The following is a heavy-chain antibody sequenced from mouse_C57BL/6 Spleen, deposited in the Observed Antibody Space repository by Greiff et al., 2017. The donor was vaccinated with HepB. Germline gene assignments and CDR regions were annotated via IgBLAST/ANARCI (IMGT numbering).Heavy chain of an antibody. Sequence: QVQLKQSGAELARPGASVKLSCKASGYTFTSYGISWVKQRTGQGLEWIGEIYPRSGNTYYNEKFKGKATLTADKSSSTAYMELRSLTSEDSAVYFCALRPAYYAMDYWGQGTSVTVSS. J-gene: IGHJ4*01. CDR1: GYTFTSYG. CDR2: IYPRSGNT. CDR3: ALRPAYYAMDY. V-gene: IGHV1-81*01. D-gene: IGHD1-2*01.